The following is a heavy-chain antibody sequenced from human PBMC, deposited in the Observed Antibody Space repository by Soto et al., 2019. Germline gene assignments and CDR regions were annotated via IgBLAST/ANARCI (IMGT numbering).Heavy chain of an antibody. CDR2: IGGRGGST. V-gene: IGHV3-23*01. CDR3: AKQGDYDFWSSSNNWLDP. CDR1: GFTFSSYA. Sequence: GGSLRLSCAASGFTFSSYAMSWVRQAPGKGLEWVSAIGGRGGSTYYADSVKGRFTTPRDSSKNTLYLQMNSLRAEDTAVYYCAKQGDYDFWSSSNNWLDPWGQGTLVTVSS. D-gene: IGHD3-3*01. J-gene: IGHJ5*02.